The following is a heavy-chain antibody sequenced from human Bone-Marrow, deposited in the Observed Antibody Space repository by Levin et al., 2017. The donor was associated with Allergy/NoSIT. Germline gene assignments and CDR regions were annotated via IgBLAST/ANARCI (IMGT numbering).Heavy chain of an antibody. V-gene: IGHV5-51*01. CDR2: IYPRDSDT. J-gene: IGHJ4*02. CDR1: GYSFTTYW. Sequence: GGSLRLSCKGSGYSFTTYWIAWVRQMPGKGLDWMGIIYPRDSDTRYSPSFQGQVTISADKSISTAYVQWSSLRASDAAIYYCARIREATVNTTVDYWGQGTLVTVSS. D-gene: IGHD4-17*01. CDR3: ARIREATVNTTVDY.